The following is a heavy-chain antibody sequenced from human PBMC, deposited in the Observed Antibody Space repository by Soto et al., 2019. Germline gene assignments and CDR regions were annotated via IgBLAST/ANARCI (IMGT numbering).Heavy chain of an antibody. CDR2: INHSGGT. CDR1: NGSFGGYY. CDR3: ARPANDHYASSDYYHDAFDI. J-gene: IGHJ3*02. Sequence: PSETLSLTCAIYNGSFGGYYGSWIRLTPGKGLEWIGEINHSGGTNYNPSLKSRVSMSVDTSKNQFSLRLSSVTAADTAVYYCARPANDHYASSDYYHDAFDIWGQGRMVTVSS. V-gene: IGHV4-34*01. D-gene: IGHD3-22*01.